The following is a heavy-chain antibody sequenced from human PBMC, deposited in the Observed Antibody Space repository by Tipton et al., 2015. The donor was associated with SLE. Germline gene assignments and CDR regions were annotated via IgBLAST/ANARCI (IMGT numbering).Heavy chain of an antibody. J-gene: IGHJ4*02. Sequence: QSGAEVKKPGSSVKVSCKASGGTFYSYAISWVRQAPGQGLEWMGGIIPFFGTAQYAQKFQGRVTITTDESMSTAYMELSSLRSEDTAVYYCARAGAYSYGYFDYWGQGTLVTVSS. CDR1: GGTFYSYA. CDR3: ARAGAYSYGYFDY. D-gene: IGHD5-18*01. V-gene: IGHV1-69*05. CDR2: IIPFFGTA.